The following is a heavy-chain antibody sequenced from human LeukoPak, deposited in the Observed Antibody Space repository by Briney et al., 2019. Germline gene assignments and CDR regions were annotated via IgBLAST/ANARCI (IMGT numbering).Heavy chain of an antibody. J-gene: IGHJ4*02. Sequence: GGSLRLSCAASGFTFTSYSMNWVRQAPGKGLEWVSTISGGGGSTYYADSVKGRFTISRDNSKNTLYLQVNSLRAEVTAVYYCAKGGKWDVTPFDYWGQGTLVTVSS. CDR3: AKGGKWDVTPFDY. CDR1: GFTFTSYS. V-gene: IGHV3-23*01. CDR2: ISGGGGST. D-gene: IGHD1-26*01.